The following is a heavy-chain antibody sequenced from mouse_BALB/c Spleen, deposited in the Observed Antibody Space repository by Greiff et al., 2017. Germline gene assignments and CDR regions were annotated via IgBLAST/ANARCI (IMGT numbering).Heavy chain of an antibody. CDR1: GFNIKDTY. CDR2: IDPANGNT. D-gene: IGHD1-1*01. CDR3: ARGYYGSRWFAY. J-gene: IGHJ3*01. Sequence: EVQLQQSGAELVKPGASVKLSCTASGFNIKDTYMHWVKQRPEQGLEWIGRIDPANGNTKYDPKFQGQATITADTSSNTAYLQLSSLTSEDTAVYYCARGYYGSRWFAYWGQGTLVTVSA. V-gene: IGHV14-3*02.